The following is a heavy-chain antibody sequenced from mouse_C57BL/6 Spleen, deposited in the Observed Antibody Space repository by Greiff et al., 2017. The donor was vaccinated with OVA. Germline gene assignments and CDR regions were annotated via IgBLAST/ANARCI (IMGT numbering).Heavy chain of an antibody. CDR1: GFTFSSYG. V-gene: IGHV5-6*01. D-gene: IGHD1-1*01. J-gene: IGHJ4*01. Sequence: EVKVVESGGDLVKPGGSLKLSCAASGFTFSSYGMSWVRQTPDKRLEWVATISSGGSYTYYPDSVKGRFTISRDNAKNTLYLQMSSLKSEDTAMYYCARHFITTVVANMDYWGQGTSVTVSS. CDR3: ARHFITTVVANMDY. CDR2: ISSGGSYT.